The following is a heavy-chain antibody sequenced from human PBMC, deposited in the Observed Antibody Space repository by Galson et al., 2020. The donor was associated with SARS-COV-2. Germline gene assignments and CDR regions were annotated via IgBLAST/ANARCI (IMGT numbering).Heavy chain of an antibody. Sequence: ASEKVSCKTSGYTFSSYGMNWVRQAPGQGLEWMGWINTNTGNSMYAQGFTGRFVFSLDPSVSTTFLQINSLKAEDTAVYYCARRGVLLWFGELSQGATFDIWGQGTMVTVSS. CDR2: INTNTGNS. D-gene: IGHD3-10*01. V-gene: IGHV7-4-1*02. CDR3: ARRGVLLWFGELSQGATFDI. J-gene: IGHJ3*02. CDR1: GYTFSSYG.